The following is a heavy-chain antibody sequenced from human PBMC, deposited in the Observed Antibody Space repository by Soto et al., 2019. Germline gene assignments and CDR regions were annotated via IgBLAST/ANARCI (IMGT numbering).Heavy chain of an antibody. V-gene: IGHV3-23*01. CDR3: AKVFYYYDSSGYYYFDY. J-gene: IGHJ4*02. Sequence: PGGSLRLSCAASGFTFISYAVIFFRQAAFKGPEWISSISGSGSTIYYADSVKGRFTISRDNSKNTLYLQMSSLRAEDTAVYYCAKVFYYYDSSGYYYFDYWGQGTLVTVSS. CDR1: GFTFISYA. CDR2: ISGSGSTI. D-gene: IGHD3-22*01.